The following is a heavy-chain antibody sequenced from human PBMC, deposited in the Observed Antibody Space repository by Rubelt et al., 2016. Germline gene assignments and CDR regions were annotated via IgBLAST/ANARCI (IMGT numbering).Heavy chain of an antibody. CDR2: IYYSGST. CDR1: GGSISSSSYY. J-gene: IGHJ5*02. CDR3: ARTNTVTTATWFDP. Sequence: QLQLQESGPGLVKPSETLSLTCTVSGGSISSSSYYWGWIRQPPGKGLEWIGSIYYSGSTYYNPSLKSRVTISVDTSKNQFSLKLSSVTAADRAVYYCARTNTVTTATWFDPWGQGTLVTVSS. V-gene: IGHV4-39*07. D-gene: IGHD4-17*01.